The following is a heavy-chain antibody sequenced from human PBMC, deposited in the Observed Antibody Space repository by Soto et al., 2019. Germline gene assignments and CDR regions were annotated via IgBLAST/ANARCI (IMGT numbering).Heavy chain of an antibody. V-gene: IGHV4-39*01. CDR2: IYYSGST. CDR3: ARPYSSGLPKYYYYGMDV. D-gene: IGHD6-19*01. CDR1: GGSISSSSYY. Sequence: QLQLQESGPGLVKPSETLSLTCTVSGGSISSSSYYWGWIRQPPGKGLEWIGSIYYSGSTYYNPSLKSRVTISVDTSKNQFSLKLSSVTAADTAVYYCARPYSSGLPKYYYYGMDVWGQGTTVTVSS. J-gene: IGHJ6*02.